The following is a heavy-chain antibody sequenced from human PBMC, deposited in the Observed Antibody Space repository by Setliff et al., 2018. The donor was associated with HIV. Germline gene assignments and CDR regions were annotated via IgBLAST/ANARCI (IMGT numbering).Heavy chain of an antibody. CDR1: GYTFISYD. D-gene: IGHD2-15*01. CDR3: ARGHLDYNYWEDIVGHWFDP. CDR2: MNPNSGNT. J-gene: IGHJ5*02. Sequence: ASVKVSCKVSGYTFISYDINWVRQATGQGLEWMGWMNPNSGNTGYAQKFQGRVTMTRNTSIRTAYMELSSLRSEDTAVYYCARGHLDYNYWEDIVGHWFDPWGQGTLVTVSS. V-gene: IGHV1-8*02.